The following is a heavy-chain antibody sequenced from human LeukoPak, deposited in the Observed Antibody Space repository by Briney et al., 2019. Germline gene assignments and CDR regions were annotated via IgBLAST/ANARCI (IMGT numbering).Heavy chain of an antibody. CDR2: IKQDGSER. V-gene: IGHV3-7*01. D-gene: IGHD3-22*01. J-gene: IGHJ4*02. CDR1: GFMFSHHW. CDR3: ARGAGSGYYSGLDYFDS. Sequence: GGSLRLSCAASGFMFSHHWMNWVRQAPGKGLEWVANIKQDGSERHYVDSVKGRFTISRDIAKNSLYLQMNSLRAEDTALYYCARGAGSGYYSGLDYFDSWGQGTLVTVSS.